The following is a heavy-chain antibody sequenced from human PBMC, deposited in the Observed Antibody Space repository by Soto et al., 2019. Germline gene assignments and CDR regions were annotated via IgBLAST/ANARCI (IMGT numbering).Heavy chain of an antibody. Sequence: EVQLLESGGGLVQPGGSLRLSCAASGFSFSTYGMGWVRQPPGKGLEWASGISGSGGDTYYADAVKGRFTISRDNSKNTLYLRMNSPRAEDPAVYYCAQRDTSTLIVVPKSAFDVWGQGTVVTVSS. V-gene: IGHV3-23*01. J-gene: IGHJ3*01. CDR2: ISGSGGDT. CDR3: AQRDTSTLIVVPKSAFDV. D-gene: IGHD3-22*01. CDR1: GFSFSTYG.